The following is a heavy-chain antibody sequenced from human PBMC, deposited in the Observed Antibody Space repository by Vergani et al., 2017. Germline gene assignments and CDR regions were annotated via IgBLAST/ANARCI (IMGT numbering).Heavy chain of an antibody. CDR2: INHSGST. D-gene: IGHD3-3*01. CDR3: ARATRFWIFGVERSGSFDY. V-gene: IGHV4-34*01. CDR1: GGSFSGYY. J-gene: IGHJ4*02. Sequence: QLQLQESGPGLVKPSETLSLTCAVYGGSFSGYYWSWIRQPPGKGLEWIGEINHSGSTNYNPSLKSRVTISVDTSKNQFSLKLSSVTAADTAVYYCARATRFWIFGVERSGSFDYWGQGTLVTVSS.